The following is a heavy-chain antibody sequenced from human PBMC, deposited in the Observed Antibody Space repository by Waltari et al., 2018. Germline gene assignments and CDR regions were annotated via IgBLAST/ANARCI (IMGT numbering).Heavy chain of an antibody. Sequence: QVQLQESGPGLVKPSETLSLTCTVSGGSISSYYWSWIRQPPGKGLEWVGYIYYCGSTNCNPALKSRVTISVDTSKNQFSLKLSSVTAADTAGYYCAGLEVGGSAALYYFDYWGQGTLVTVSS. V-gene: IGHV4-59*01. J-gene: IGHJ4*02. CDR1: GGSISSYY. D-gene: IGHD2-2*01. CDR3: AGLEVGGSAALYYFDY. CDR2: IYYCGST.